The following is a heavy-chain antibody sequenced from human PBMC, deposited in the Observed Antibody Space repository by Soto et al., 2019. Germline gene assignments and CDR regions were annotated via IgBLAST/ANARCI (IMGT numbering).Heavy chain of an antibody. J-gene: IGHJ2*01. CDR1: GFTFSSYG. CDR2: ISYDGSNK. V-gene: IGHV3-30*18. CDR3: AKGGDYGRWYFDL. D-gene: IGHD4-17*01. Sequence: QVQLVESGGGVVQPGRSLRLSCAASGFTFSSYGMHWVRQAPGKGLEWVAVISYDGSNKYYADSVKGRFTISRDNSKNTLYLQMNSLRAEDTAVYYCAKGGDYGRWYFDLWGRGTLVTVSS.